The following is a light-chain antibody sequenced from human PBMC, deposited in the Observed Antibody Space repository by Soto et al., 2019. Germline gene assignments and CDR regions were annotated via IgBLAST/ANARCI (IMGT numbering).Light chain of an antibody. V-gene: IGKV3-11*01. CDR3: QQRSSWPPNT. Sequence: EIVLTQSPATLSLSPGERATLSCRASQSVSSYLAWYQQKPGQAPRLLIYDASNRATGIPARFSGSGSGTDFTLTISSLEPEDFAVYYCQQRSSWPPNTFGGGTKVDI. J-gene: IGKJ4*01. CDR2: DAS. CDR1: QSVSSY.